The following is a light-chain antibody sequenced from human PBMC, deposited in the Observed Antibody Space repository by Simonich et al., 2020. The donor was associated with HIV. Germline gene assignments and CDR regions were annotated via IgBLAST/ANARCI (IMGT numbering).Light chain of an antibody. Sequence: DIQMTPSPSSVSASVGDRVTITCRASQGISSGLAWYKHKPGKAHKLLMYAASTLQSGVPSRFSGSGSGTKFTLTITSLQPEDFATYYCQQAIGFPRTFGQGTKVEVK. CDR2: AAS. J-gene: IGKJ1*01. CDR1: QGISSG. V-gene: IGKV1-12*01. CDR3: QQAIGFPRT.